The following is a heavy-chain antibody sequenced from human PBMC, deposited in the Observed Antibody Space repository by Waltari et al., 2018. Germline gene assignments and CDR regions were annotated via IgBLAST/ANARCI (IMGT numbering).Heavy chain of an antibody. CDR1: GGPITSSRHY. D-gene: IGHD3-16*01. CDR3: ATYVGASVGTAAFDV. V-gene: IGHV4-39*01. Sequence: QLHLQESGPGLVKPSETLSLTCSVSGGPITSSRHYWGWTRQPPGKGLEWTGTISYSGATYYNPSLRSRVTISLDTSKNQFSLKLNSVTAADTAVYYCATYVGASVGTAAFDVWGQGTMVTVSS. J-gene: IGHJ3*01. CDR2: ISYSGAT.